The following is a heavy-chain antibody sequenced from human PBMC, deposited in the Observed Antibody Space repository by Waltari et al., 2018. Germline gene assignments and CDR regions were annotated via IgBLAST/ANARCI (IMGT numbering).Heavy chain of an antibody. Sequence: QVQLQQLGAGLLKPSETLSLPCAVYGGSFRGYSWAWIRQPPGKGLEWIGEINHSGSTNYNPSLKSRVTISVDTSKNQFSLKLSSVTAADTAVYYCARGLRQWLAKLLFDYWGQGTLVTVSS. CDR2: INHSGST. CDR1: GGSFRGYS. D-gene: IGHD6-19*01. J-gene: IGHJ4*02. V-gene: IGHV4-34*01. CDR3: ARGLRQWLAKLLFDY.